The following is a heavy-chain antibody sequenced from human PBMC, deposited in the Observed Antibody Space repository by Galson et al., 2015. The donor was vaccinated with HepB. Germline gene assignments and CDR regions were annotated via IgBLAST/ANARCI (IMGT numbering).Heavy chain of an antibody. CDR2: MSYDAKNT. D-gene: IGHD4-23*01. J-gene: IGHJ4*02. CDR1: GFMITNSA. Sequence: SLRLSCAASGFMITNSAMHWVRQAPGKGLEWVAKMSYDAKNTYYADSVRGRFTISRDSSKYTLYLEMNSLRLEDTAVYYCAADVTTVVTAFDYWGQGTLVTVSS. V-gene: IGHV3-30*03. CDR3: AADVTTVVTAFDY.